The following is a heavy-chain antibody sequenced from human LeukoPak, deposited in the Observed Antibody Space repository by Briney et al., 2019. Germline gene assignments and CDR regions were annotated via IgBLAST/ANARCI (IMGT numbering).Heavy chain of an antibody. CDR3: ARGPHWVTGDYDAFDI. Sequence: SETLSLTCTVSGGSISSYYWSWIRQPPGKGLEWIGYIYYTGSTNYNPSLTSRVTISVDTSKNQFSLKLTSVAAADTAVYYCARGPHWVTGDYDAFDIWGQGTMVTVSS. D-gene: IGHD4-17*01. CDR1: GGSISSYY. V-gene: IGHV4-59*01. J-gene: IGHJ3*02. CDR2: IYYTGST.